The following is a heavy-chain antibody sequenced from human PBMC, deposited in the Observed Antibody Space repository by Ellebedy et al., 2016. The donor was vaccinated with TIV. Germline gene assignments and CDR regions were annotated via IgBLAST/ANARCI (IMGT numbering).Heavy chain of an antibody. CDR1: GFTFSSYG. CDR3: ARARIQLYDAFDI. CDR2: IWYDGSNK. V-gene: IGHV3-33*01. J-gene: IGHJ3*02. Sequence: GESLKISCAASGFTFSSYGMHWVRQAPGKGLEWVAVIWYDGSNKYCADSVKGRFTISRDNSKNTLYLQMNSLRAEDTAVYYCARARIQLYDAFDIWGQGTMVTVSS. D-gene: IGHD5-18*01.